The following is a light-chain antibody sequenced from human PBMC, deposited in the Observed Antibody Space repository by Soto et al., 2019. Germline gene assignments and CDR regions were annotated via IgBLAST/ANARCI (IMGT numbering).Light chain of an antibody. CDR1: QSVSSN. V-gene: IGKV3-15*01. CDR2: AVS. Sequence: EIVMTQSPGTLSASPGERATLSCRASQSVSSNLAWYQQKPGQAPRLVIYAVSTRATGIPARFSGSGSGTEFTLTISSLQSEDFAVYYCQQYNKWPLTFGQGTKVEIK. CDR3: QQYNKWPLT. J-gene: IGKJ1*01.